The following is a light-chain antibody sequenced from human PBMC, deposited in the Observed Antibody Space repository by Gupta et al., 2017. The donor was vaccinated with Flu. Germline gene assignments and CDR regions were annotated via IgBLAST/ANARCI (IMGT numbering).Light chain of an antibody. J-gene: IGKJ4*01. CDR2: KAS. CDR1: QSISSW. Sequence: DIQMTQSPSTLSASVGDRVTITCRASQSISSWLAWYQQKPGKAPKLLIYKASSLERGVPSRFSGSGSGKEFTLTISIRQPDDFATYYCQQYNSYSRLTFGGWTKVEIK. V-gene: IGKV1-5*03. CDR3: QQYNSYSRLT.